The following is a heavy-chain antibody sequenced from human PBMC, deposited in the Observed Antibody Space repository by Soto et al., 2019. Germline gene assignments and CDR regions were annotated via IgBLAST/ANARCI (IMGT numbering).Heavy chain of an antibody. V-gene: IGHV4-30-2*01. CDR1: GGSISSGGYS. CDR3: AGSGYYHHGVMDV. J-gene: IGHJ6*02. Sequence: PSETLSLTCAVSGGSISSGGYSWSWTRQPPGKGLEWIGYIYHSGSTYYNPSLKSRVTMSVDRSKNQFSLKLSSVTAADTAVYYCAGSGYYHHGVMDVWGQGTSVIVS. CDR2: IYHSGST. D-gene: IGHD3-22*01.